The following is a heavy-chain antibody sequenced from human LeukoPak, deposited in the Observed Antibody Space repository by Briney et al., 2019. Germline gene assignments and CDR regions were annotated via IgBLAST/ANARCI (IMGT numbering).Heavy chain of an antibody. CDR1: GFTVSSNY. V-gene: IGHV3-66*01. CDR3: ARVLTNYHYDFTGFYFDS. Sequence: QPGGSLRLSCVASGFTVSSNYMSWVRQAPGKGLEWVSLIYSGGNTYYADSVKGRFTISRDNSKNTLYLQMNSLRAEDTAVYYCARVLTNYHYDFTGFYFDSWGQGTLVTVSS. D-gene: IGHD3-22*01. J-gene: IGHJ4*02. CDR2: IYSGGNT.